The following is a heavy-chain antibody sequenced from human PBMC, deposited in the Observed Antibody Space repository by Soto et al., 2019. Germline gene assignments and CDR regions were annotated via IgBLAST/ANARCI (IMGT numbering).Heavy chain of an antibody. CDR3: AREPPGYSSSWHYYYGMDG. J-gene: IGHJ6*02. D-gene: IGHD6-13*01. V-gene: IGHV3-21*01. CDR1: GFTFSSYS. Sequence: PGGSLRLSCAASGFTFSSYSMNWVRQAPGKGLEWVSSISSSSSYIYYADSVKGRFTISRDNAKNSLYLQMNSLRAEDTAVYYCAREPPGYSSSWHYYYGMDGWGQGTTVTVSS. CDR2: ISSSSSYI.